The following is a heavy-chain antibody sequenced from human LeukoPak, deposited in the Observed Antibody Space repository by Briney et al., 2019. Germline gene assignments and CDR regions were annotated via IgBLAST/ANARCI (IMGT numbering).Heavy chain of an antibody. CDR3: TRRSGSYYNDFDY. Sequence: AGSLRLSCAASGFTFSGSAMHWVRQASGKGLEWVGRIRSKANSYATAYAASVKGRFTISRDDSKNTAYLQMNSLKTEDTAVYYCTRRSGSYYNDFDYWGQGTLVTVSS. V-gene: IGHV3-73*01. J-gene: IGHJ4*02. D-gene: IGHD3-10*01. CDR2: IRSKANSYAT. CDR1: GFTFSGSA.